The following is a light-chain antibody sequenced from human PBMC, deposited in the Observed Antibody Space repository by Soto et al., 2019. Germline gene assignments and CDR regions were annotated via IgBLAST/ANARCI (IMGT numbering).Light chain of an antibody. Sequence: AIQMTQSPSSLSASVGDRVTITCRASQGIRNELGWYQQRPGQAPKLLIFGTSSLESGVTSRFSGSGSGTDFTLTISSLQPEDFAIYYCFQDNNYPLTFGQGTKVEI. CDR2: GTS. CDR3: FQDNNYPLT. CDR1: QGIRNE. J-gene: IGKJ1*01. V-gene: IGKV1-6*01.